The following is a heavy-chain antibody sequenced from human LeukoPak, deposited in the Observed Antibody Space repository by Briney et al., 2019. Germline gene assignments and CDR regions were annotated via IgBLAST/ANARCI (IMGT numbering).Heavy chain of an antibody. CDR3: AYIHDILTGYLERNWFDP. D-gene: IGHD3-9*01. V-gene: IGHV2-5*02. J-gene: IGHJ5*02. CDR2: IYWDDDK. CDR1: GFSLSTSGVG. Sequence: ESGPTLVKPTQTLTLTCTFSGFSLSTSGVGVGWIRQPPGKALEWLALIYWDDDKRYSPSLKSRLTITKDTSKNQVVLTMTNMDPVDTATYYCAYIHDILTGYLERNWFDPWGQGTLVTVSS.